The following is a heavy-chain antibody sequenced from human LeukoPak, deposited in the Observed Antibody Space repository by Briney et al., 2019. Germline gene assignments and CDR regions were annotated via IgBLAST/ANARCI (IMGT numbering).Heavy chain of an antibody. Sequence: GGSLRLSCAVSGLTFSDHYMGWIRPAPGKGLEWVSYISDNGRSIYYADSVKGRFTIYRDNAKNSLYLQMNRLRAEDTAVYYCAELGITMIGGVWGKGTTVTISS. CDR2: ISDNGRSI. J-gene: IGHJ6*04. D-gene: IGHD3-10*02. CDR1: GLTFSDHY. V-gene: IGHV3-11*04. CDR3: AELGITMIGGV.